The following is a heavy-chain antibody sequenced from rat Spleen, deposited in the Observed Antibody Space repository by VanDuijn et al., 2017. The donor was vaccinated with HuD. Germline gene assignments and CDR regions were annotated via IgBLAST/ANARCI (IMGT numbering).Heavy chain of an antibody. CDR3: ARQGYGYGLFLDH. CDR2: INKDSSTI. Sequence: EVKLVESGGGLVQPGRSLKLSCVASGFNFNDHWMGWVRQAPGKGLEWIGEINKDSSTIKYIPSLKDKFTISRDDAKNIQYLQKDSLRSEDTATYYCARQGYGYGLFLDHWGQGVMVTVSS. D-gene: IGHD1-7*01. J-gene: IGHJ2*01. CDR1: GFNFNDHW. V-gene: IGHV4-2*01.